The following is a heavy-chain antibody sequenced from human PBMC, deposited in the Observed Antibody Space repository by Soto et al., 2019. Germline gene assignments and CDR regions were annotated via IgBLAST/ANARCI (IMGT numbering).Heavy chain of an antibody. CDR1: GFSLSTRGMC. V-gene: IGHV4-30-4*08. J-gene: IGHJ6*02. CDR2: IYYSGST. D-gene: IGHD3-16*01. CDR3: GGESYYYGMDV. Sequence: SGPTLVNPTQTLTLTCSFSGFSLSTRGMCVSWIRQPPGKGLEWIGYIYYSGSTYYNPSLKSRVTISVDTSKNQFSLKLSSVTAADTAVYYCGGESYYYGMDVWGQGTTVTVSS.